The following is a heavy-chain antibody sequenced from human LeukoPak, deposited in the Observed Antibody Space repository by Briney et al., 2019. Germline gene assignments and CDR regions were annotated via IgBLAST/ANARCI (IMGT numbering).Heavy chain of an antibody. J-gene: IGHJ4*02. V-gene: IGHV4-4*07. D-gene: IGHD3-22*01. Sequence: PSETLSLTCTVSGGSISSYYWSWIRQPAGKGLEWIGRIYTSGSTNYNPSLKSRVTMSVDTSKNQFSLKLSSVTAADTAVYYCARDSRVGYYDSSGRLFDYWGQGALVTVSS. CDR2: IYTSGST. CDR3: ARDSRVGYYDSSGRLFDY. CDR1: GGSISSYY.